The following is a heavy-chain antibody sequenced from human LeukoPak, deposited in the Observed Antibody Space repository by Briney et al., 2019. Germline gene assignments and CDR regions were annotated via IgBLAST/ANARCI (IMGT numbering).Heavy chain of an antibody. Sequence: PSETLSLTCAVYGGAFCGYYWSWIRHPPGKGPEWIGEINHSGSTNYNPSLTSRVSISVDTSKNQFSLKLSSVTAADTAVYCCAGNWYSGSAWGQGTLVTVSS. CDR1: GGAFCGYY. V-gene: IGHV4-34*01. J-gene: IGHJ4*02. CDR2: INHSGST. D-gene: IGHD1-26*01. CDR3: AGNWYSGSA.